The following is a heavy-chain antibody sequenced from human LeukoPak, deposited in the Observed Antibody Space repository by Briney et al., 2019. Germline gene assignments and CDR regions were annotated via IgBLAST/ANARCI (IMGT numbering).Heavy chain of an antibody. CDR1: DVSLNSYY. CDR3: ARGVGIQRWFFFFDY. D-gene: IGHD5-18*01. Sequence: SETLSLTCTVSDVSLNSYYWSWIRQPPGKGLEWIGFIYYSGITDYNSSLTSRVTFSLDTAKSQISLQLNSVTAADAAIYYCARGVGIQRWFFFFDYWGQGILVSVSS. CDR2: IYYSGIT. J-gene: IGHJ4*02. V-gene: IGHV4-59*01.